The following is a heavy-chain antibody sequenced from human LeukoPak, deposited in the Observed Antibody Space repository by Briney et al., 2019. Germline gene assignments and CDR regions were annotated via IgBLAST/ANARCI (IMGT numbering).Heavy chain of an antibody. J-gene: IGHJ6*02. CDR3: ASASPYYYGIDV. Sequence: GGSLRLSCAASGFTFSSSWMSWVRQAPGKGLEWVDNIKQDGSEKYYVDSVKGRFTISRDNAKNSLYLQMNSLRAEDTAVYYCASASPYYYGIDVWGQGTTVTVSS. CDR1: GFTFSSSW. CDR2: IKQDGSEK. V-gene: IGHV3-7*01.